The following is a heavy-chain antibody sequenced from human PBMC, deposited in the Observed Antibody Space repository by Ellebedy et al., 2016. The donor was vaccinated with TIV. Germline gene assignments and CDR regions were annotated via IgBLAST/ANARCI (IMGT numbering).Heavy chain of an antibody. V-gene: IGHV3-53*01. D-gene: IGHD3-10*01. Sequence: GESLKISXAASGFDVSSYYMSWVRQAPGKGLQWVCDMYVADTTAYADYLKGRFTIFRDNSKNTVYLQASGLDAEDTAVYYCARGKAYSYYDSWGQGTLVTVSS. CDR3: ARGKAYSYYDS. J-gene: IGHJ4*02. CDR2: MYVADTT. CDR1: GFDVSSYY.